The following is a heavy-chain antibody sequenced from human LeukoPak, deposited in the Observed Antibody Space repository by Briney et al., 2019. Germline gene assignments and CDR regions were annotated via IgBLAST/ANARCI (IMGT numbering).Heavy chain of an antibody. D-gene: IGHD3-22*01. CDR3: ARAREGSSGHFDY. CDR2: IYYSGST. CDR1: GGSISGYY. Sequence: SETLSLTCTVSGGSISGYYWSWIRQPPGKGLECIGYIYYSGSTNYNPSLKSRVTISVDTSRNQFSLKLTSVTAADTAVYYCARAREGSSGHFDYWGQGTLVTVSS. V-gene: IGHV4-59*01. J-gene: IGHJ4*02.